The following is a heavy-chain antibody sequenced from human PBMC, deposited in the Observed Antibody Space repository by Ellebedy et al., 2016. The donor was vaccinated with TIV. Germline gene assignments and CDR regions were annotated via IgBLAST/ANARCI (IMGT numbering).Heavy chain of an antibody. J-gene: IGHJ6*02. CDR1: GGTFSSYA. CDR2: IIPIFGTA. Sequence: SVKVSXXASGGTFSSYAISWVRQAPGQGLEWMGGIIPIFGTANYAQKFQGRVTITADESTSTAYMELSSLRSDDTAVYYCARDRGTTARSYYYYYGMDVWGQGTTVTVSS. CDR3: ARDRGTTARSYYYYYGMDV. D-gene: IGHD1-1*01. V-gene: IGHV1-69*13.